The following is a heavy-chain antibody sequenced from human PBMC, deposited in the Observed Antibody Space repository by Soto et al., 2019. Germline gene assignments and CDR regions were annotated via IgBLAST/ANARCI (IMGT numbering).Heavy chain of an antibody. Sequence: GGSLRLSCASSGFTFSDAWTNWVRQAPGKGLEWVGRIKSKIDGGTTDFAAPVKGRFAISRDDSRDMVYMEMYSLKTDDTAVYYCTTDSLFTGQLVRMDNWGHGTLVTVSS. V-gene: IGHV3-15*07. D-gene: IGHD3-9*01. J-gene: IGHJ4*01. CDR2: IKSKIDGGTT. CDR1: GFTFSDAW. CDR3: TTDSLFTGQLVRMDN.